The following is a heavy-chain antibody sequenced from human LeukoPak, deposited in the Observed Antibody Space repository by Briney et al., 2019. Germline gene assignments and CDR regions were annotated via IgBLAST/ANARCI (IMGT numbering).Heavy chain of an antibody. V-gene: IGHV4-34*01. CDR1: GGSFSGYY. J-gene: IGHJ3*02. CDR2: INHSGST. Sequence: SETLSLTCAVYGGSFSGYYWSWIRQPPGKGLEWIGEINHSGSTNYNPSLKSRVTISVDTSKNQFSLKLSSVTAADTAVYYRARAYYYGSGSYYRDAFDIWGQGTMATVSS. CDR3: ARAYYYGSGSYYRDAFDI. D-gene: IGHD3-10*01.